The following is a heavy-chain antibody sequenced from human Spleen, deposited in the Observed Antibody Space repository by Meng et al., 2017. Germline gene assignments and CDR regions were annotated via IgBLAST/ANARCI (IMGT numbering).Heavy chain of an antibody. CDR1: GYTFPDYW. CDR3: ARDEDISAAGKLFGDY. J-gene: IGHJ4*02. Sequence: ASVKVSCKASGYTFPDYWLHWVRRAPGQGLEWMGRINPKSGDTHYAQRFQGRVTMTGETYISTAYMELSGLRSDDAAMYYCARDEDISAAGKLFGDYWGQGTLVTVSS. CDR2: INPKSGDT. V-gene: IGHV1-2*06. D-gene: IGHD6-13*01.